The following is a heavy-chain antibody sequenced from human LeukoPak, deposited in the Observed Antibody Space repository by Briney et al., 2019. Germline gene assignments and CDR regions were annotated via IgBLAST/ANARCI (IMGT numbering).Heavy chain of an antibody. CDR2: IYTGGST. D-gene: IGHD1-26*01. CDR1: GGSINSYF. J-gene: IGHJ4*02. CDR3: ARQEGGIVGPY. Sequence: SETLSLTCTVSGGSINSYFWTWIRQPAGKGLEWIGRIYTGGSTNYNPSLKSRVTMSVDTSKNQFSLKLNSVTAADTAVYYCARQEGGIVGPYWSQGTLVTVFS. V-gene: IGHV4-4*07.